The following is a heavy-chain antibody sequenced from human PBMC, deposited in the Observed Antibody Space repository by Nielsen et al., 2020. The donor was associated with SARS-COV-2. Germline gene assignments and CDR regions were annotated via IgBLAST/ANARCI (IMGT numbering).Heavy chain of an antibody. CDR1: GFTLKPYG. V-gene: IGHV3-30*03. J-gene: IGHJ4*02. CDR2: ISYDGSAK. CDR3: ARDSWDSLRYFVH. Sequence: GGSLRLSCVAFGFTLKPYGMHWVRQAPGKGLEWVALISYDGSAKYYADSVKGRFTISRDDSKNTLYLQMNSLRPDDTAVYYCARDSWDSLRYFVHWGQGAQVTVSS. D-gene: IGHD3-22*01.